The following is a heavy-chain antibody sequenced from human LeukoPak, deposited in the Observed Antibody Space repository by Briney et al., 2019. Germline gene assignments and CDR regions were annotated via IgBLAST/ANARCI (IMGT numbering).Heavy chain of an antibody. CDR3: AREGGQYYYYGMDV. D-gene: IGHD2-15*01. CDR1: GFTLSSYA. CDR2: ISYDGSNK. V-gene: IGHV3-30-3*01. Sequence: GGSLRLSCAASGFTLSSYAMHWVRQAPGKGLEWVAVISYDGSNKYYADSVKGRFTISRDNSKNTLYLQMNSLRAEDTAVYYCAREGGQYYYYGMDVWGQGTTVTVSS. J-gene: IGHJ6*02.